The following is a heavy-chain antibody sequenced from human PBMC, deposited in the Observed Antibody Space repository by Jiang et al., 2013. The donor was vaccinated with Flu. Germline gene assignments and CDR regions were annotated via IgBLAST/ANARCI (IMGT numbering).Heavy chain of an antibody. V-gene: IGHV4-38-2*02. CDR2: SIIVGAP. CDR3: AREASVVVPAAITVAPIWFDP. J-gene: IGHJ5*02. D-gene: IGHD2-2*02. Sequence: PPREGAWSGLGVSIIVGAPTTTRPSKSRVTISVDTSKNQFSLKLSSVTAADTAVYYCAREASVVVPAAITVAPIWFDPWGQGTLVTVSS.